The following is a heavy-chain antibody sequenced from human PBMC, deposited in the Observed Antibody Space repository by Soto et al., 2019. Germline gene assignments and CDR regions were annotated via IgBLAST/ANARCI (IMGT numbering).Heavy chain of an antibody. CDR2: ISAYNGNT. D-gene: IGHD3-3*01. CDR1: GYTFTSYG. Sequence: GASVKVSCKASGYTFTSYGISWVRQAPGQGLEWMGWISAYNGNTNYAQKLQGRVTMTTDTSTSTAYMELRSLRSDDTAVYYCARDFEVSPPSEAHFDYWGQGTLVTVPQ. V-gene: IGHV1-18*01. CDR3: ARDFEVSPPSEAHFDY. J-gene: IGHJ4*02.